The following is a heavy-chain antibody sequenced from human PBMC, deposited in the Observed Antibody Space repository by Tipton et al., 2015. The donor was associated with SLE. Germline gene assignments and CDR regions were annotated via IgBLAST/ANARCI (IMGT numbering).Heavy chain of an antibody. V-gene: IGHV3-48*01. Sequence: SLRLSCVASGFTFSSYSMNWVRQAPGKGLEWVSYISSSGSTIDYADSVKGRFTISRDNAKNSLYLEMNSLRAEDTAVYYCARDFGSGRYYFDCWGQGTLVPVSS. J-gene: IGHJ4*02. CDR2: ISSSGSTI. CDR1: GFTFSSYS. CDR3: ARDFGSGRYYFDC. D-gene: IGHD6-19*01.